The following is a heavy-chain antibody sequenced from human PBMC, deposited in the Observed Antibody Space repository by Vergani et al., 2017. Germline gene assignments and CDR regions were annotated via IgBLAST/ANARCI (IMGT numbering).Heavy chain of an antibody. CDR1: DSSIMTNPY. Sequence: QVQLQESGPGLVKPSETLTLTCDVSDSSIMTNPYWGWFRQSPGKGLEWIGCIHHSGDTHYNSSLKSRVSISIVSSSKFSLSLTSVTAADTAIYYCASPAGSGGVFPSSYFYGMDFWGHGTTVTVSS. CDR2: IHHSGDT. J-gene: IGHJ6*02. V-gene: IGHV4-38-2*01. D-gene: IGHD3-10*01. CDR3: ASPAGSGGVFPSSYFYGMDF.